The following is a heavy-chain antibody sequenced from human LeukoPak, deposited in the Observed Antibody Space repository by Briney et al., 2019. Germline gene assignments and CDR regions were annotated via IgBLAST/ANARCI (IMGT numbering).Heavy chain of an antibody. V-gene: IGHV3-11*01. CDR1: GFTFSDYY. D-gene: IGHD3-10*01. J-gene: IGHJ1*01. CDR3: ATRFDYYGSGSYPEYFQH. CDR2: ISGSGRTI. Sequence: PGGSLRLSCAASGFTFSDYYMSWIRQAPGKGLEWVSYISGSGRTIYYPASVKGRFTISRDNAKNPLYLQMNSLRAEDTAVYYCATRFDYYGSGSYPEYFQHWGQGTLVTVSS.